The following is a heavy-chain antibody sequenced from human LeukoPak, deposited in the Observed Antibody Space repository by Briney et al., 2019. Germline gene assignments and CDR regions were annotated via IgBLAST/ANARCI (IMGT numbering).Heavy chain of an antibody. J-gene: IGHJ4*02. CDR2: ISGSGGST. V-gene: IGHV3-23*01. CDR1: GFTFSSHA. Sequence: SGGSLRLSCAASGFTFSSHAMSWFRQAPGKGLEWVSAISGSGGSTYYADSVKGRFNISRDNSKNTLYLQMNSLRAEDTAVYYCAKDPRVVTGWGQGNLVTVSS. D-gene: IGHD4-23*01. CDR3: AKDPRVVTG.